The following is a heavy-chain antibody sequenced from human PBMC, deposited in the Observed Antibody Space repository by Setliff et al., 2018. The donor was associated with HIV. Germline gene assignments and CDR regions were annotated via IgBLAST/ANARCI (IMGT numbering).Heavy chain of an antibody. CDR3: ARAEMATIVAFDI. CDR1: GGSISSTSYY. D-gene: IGHD5-12*01. V-gene: IGHV4-39*07. Sequence: PSETLSLTCSVSGGSISSTSYYWGWIRQPPGKGLEWIGSVHYTGSTQYNPSLKSRVTISVDTSQNQFSLKLSSVTAADTAIYYCARAEMATIVAFDIWGQGTMVTVSS. CDR2: VHYTGST. J-gene: IGHJ3*02.